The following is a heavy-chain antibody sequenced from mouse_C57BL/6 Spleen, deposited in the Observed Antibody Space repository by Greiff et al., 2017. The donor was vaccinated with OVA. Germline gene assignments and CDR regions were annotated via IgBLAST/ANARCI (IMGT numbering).Heavy chain of an antibody. J-gene: IGHJ2*01. V-gene: IGHV3-6*01. Sequence: EVQLQESGPGLVKPSQSLSLTCSVTGYSITSGYYWNWIRQFPGNKLEWMGYISYDGSNNYNPSLKNRISITRDTSKNQFFLKLNSVTTEDTATYYCAREGVITTVLDYWGQGTTLTVSS. D-gene: IGHD1-1*01. CDR2: ISYDGSN. CDR1: GYSITSGYY. CDR3: AREGVITTVLDY.